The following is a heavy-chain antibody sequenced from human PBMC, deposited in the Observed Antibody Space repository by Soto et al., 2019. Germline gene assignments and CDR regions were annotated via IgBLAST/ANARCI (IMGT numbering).Heavy chain of an antibody. CDR2: IYWDDDK. CDR1: GFSLSTSGVG. Sequence: SGPTLVNPTQTLTLTCTFSGFSLSTSGVGVGWIRQPPGKALEWLALIYWDDDKRYSPSLKSRLTITKDTSKNQVVLTMTNMDPVDTATYYCAFDYYDSSGVPGIRHYWGQRSLVTVSS. V-gene: IGHV2-5*02. J-gene: IGHJ4*02. D-gene: IGHD3-22*01. CDR3: AFDYYDSSGVPGIRHY.